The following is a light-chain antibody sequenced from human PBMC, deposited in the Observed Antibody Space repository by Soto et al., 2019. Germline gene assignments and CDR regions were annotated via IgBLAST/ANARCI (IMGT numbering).Light chain of an antibody. CDR1: SGDVDAFDY. CDR3: TSFTSSSTQV. Sequence: QSVLTQPASVSGSPGQSITISCTGTSGDVDAFDYVSWYQQHPGKAPKLMIFEVSDRPSGVSDRFSGSKSGSTASLTISGLQAEEEADYFCTSFTSSSTQVFGTGTKLTVL. J-gene: IGLJ1*01. CDR2: EVS. V-gene: IGLV2-14*01.